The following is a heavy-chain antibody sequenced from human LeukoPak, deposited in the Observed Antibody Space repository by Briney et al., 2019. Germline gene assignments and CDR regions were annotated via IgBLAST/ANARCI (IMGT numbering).Heavy chain of an antibody. V-gene: IGHV4-59*01. CDR1: AGSISLYNTYY. CDR2: IYYSCST. J-gene: IGHJ4*02. CDR3: AKSDYYGASDY. Sequence: ASETLSLTCTVSAGSISLYNTYYWNWIRQSPGKGLEWIGYIYYSCSTSYNPSLKSRVTISVDTFRNQFSLKLTSVTAADTAIYYCAKSDYYGASDYWGQGTLVTVSS. D-gene: IGHD3-10*01.